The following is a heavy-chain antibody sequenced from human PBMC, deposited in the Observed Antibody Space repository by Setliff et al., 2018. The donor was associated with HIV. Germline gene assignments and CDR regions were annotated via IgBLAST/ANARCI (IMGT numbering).Heavy chain of an antibody. CDR1: GGSFSDYY. D-gene: IGHD1-7*01. V-gene: IGHV4-34*01. Sequence: SETLSLTCAVYGGSFSDYYWSWIRQPPGKGLEWIGEINHSGSTNYNPSLKRRVTISVDTSKNQFSPKLNSVTAADTAVYYCARVRLELRQYWFDSWGQGSPVTVS. J-gene: IGHJ5*01. CDR3: ARVRLELRQYWFDS. CDR2: INHSGST.